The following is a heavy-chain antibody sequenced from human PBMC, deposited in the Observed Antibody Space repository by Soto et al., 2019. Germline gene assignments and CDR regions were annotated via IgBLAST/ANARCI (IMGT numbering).Heavy chain of an antibody. J-gene: IGHJ4*02. CDR3: ARDDYYCDSSGYYRSRNSDFDY. D-gene: IGHD3-22*01. CDR1: GYTFTSYA. V-gene: IGHV1-46*01. Sequence: GSVKVSCKASGYTFTSYAMHWVRQAPGQRLEWMGWINPSGGSTSYAQKFQGRVTMTRDTSTSTVYMELSSLRSEDTAVYYCARDDYYCDSSGYYRSRNSDFDYWGQGTLVTVSS. CDR2: INPSGGST.